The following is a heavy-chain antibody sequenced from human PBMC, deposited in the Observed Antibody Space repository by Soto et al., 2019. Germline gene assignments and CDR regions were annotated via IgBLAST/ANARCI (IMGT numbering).Heavy chain of an antibody. CDR2: VYDLDGT. CDR3: ATWHLREHAYDI. J-gene: IGHJ3*02. CDR1: GLTVSGKQY. V-gene: IGHV3-53*01. D-gene: IGHD5-12*01. Sequence: DVQLVESGGGLIQPGGSLRLACVAYGLTVSGKQYMAWVRHAPGKGPEWDSGVYDLDGTYYADSVRGRFTPSIDSSRTTVYLQMRDLRPEDTALYFCATWHLREHAYDIWGQGTMGTVSS.